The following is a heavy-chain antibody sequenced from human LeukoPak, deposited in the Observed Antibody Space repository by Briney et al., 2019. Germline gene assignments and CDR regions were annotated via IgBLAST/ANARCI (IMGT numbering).Heavy chain of an antibody. CDR3: ARGAGWAFDY. CDR2: TYYRSKWYN. CDR1: GDIVSSNSAA. Sequence: SQTLSLTCAISGDIVSSNSAAWNWIRQSPSRGREWLGRTYYRSKWYNDYAASVKGRMTINPDTSKNQFSLQLNSVTPEDTAVYYCARGAGWAFDYWGQGTLVTVSS. V-gene: IGHV6-1*01. D-gene: IGHD1-1*01. J-gene: IGHJ4*02.